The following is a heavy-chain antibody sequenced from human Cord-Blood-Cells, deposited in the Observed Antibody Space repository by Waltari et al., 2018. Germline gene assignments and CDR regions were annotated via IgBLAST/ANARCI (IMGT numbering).Heavy chain of an antibody. CDR3: ATLSSGWYYVDY. D-gene: IGHD6-19*01. CDR1: GGSISSSSYY. Sequence: QLQLQESGPGLVKPSETLSLTCPVSGGSISSSSYYWGWIRQPPGKGLGWIGGIYYRGSTYYNPARKSRVTISVDTSKNQFSLKLSSVTAADTAVYYCATLSSGWYYVDYWGQGTLVTVSS. CDR2: IYYRGST. V-gene: IGHV4-39*01. J-gene: IGHJ4*02.